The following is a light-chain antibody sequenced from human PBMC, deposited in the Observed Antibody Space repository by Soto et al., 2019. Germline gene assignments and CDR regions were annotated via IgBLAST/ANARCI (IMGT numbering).Light chain of an antibody. V-gene: IGLV2-14*01. CDR1: SSDVGGYNY. CDR2: EVS. CDR3: AAWDDSLSGPV. J-gene: IGLJ3*02. Sequence: QSALTQPASVSGSPGQSITISCTGTSSDVGGYNYVSWYQQHPGKAPKLMIYEVSNRPSGVSNRFSGSKSGNTASLTISGLRSEDEADYHCAAWDDSLSGPVFGGGTKLTVL.